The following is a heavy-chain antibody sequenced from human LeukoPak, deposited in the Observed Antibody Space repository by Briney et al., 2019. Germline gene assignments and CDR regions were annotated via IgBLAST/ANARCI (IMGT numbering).Heavy chain of an antibody. V-gene: IGHV1-8*01. CDR3: ARKGPANYYYYYMDV. Sequence: ASVTVSCKASGYTFTSYDINWVRQAPGQGLEWMGWMNPNSGNTGYAPKFQGRVTITRNTSISTAYMELSSLRSEDTAVYYCARKGPANYYYYYMDVWGKGTTVTVSS. J-gene: IGHJ6*03. CDR1: GYTFTSYD. D-gene: IGHD2-2*01. CDR2: MNPNSGNT.